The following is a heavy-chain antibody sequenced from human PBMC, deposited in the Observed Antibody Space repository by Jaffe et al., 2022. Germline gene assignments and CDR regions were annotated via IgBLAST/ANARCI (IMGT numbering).Heavy chain of an antibody. D-gene: IGHD4-17*01. Sequence: QVQLVESGGGVVQPGGSLRLSCAASGFTFSSYGMHWVRQAPGKGLEWVAFIRYDGSNKYYADSVKGRFTISRDNSKNTLYLQMNSLRAEDTAVYYCAKDGWGYGDSSYWYFDLWGRGTLVTVSS. V-gene: IGHV3-30*02. CDR1: GFTFSSYG. CDR2: IRYDGSNK. CDR3: AKDGWGYGDSSYWYFDL. J-gene: IGHJ2*01.